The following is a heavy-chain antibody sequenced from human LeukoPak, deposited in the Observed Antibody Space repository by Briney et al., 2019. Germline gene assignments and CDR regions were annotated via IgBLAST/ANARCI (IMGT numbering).Heavy chain of an antibody. D-gene: IGHD3-10*01. CDR2: ISYDGSNK. V-gene: IGHV3-30-3*01. J-gene: IGHJ4*02. Sequence: GGSLRLSCAASGFTFSSYAMHWVRQAPGKGLEWVAVISYDGSNKYYADSVKGRFTISRDNSKNTLYLQMNSLRAEDTAVYYCARDTHDRWFGEPNLFDYWGQGTLVTVSS. CDR1: GFTFSSYA. CDR3: ARDTHDRWFGEPNLFDY.